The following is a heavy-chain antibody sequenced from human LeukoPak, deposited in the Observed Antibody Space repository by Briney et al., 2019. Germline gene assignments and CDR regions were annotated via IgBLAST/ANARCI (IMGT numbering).Heavy chain of an antibody. J-gene: IGHJ4*02. CDR2: IYHSGST. Sequence: PSETLSLTCAVSGGSISSSNWWSWVRQPPGKGLEWIGEIYHSGSTNYNPSLKSRVTISVDKSKNQFSLKLSSVAAADTAVYYCARMNSYGYNFDYWGQGTLVTVSS. D-gene: IGHD5-18*01. V-gene: IGHV4-4*02. CDR1: GGSISSSNW. CDR3: ARMNSYGYNFDY.